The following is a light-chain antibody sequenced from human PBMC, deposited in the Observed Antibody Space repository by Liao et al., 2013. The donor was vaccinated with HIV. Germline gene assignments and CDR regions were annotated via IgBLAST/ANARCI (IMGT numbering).Light chain of an antibody. J-gene: IGLJ2*01. V-gene: IGLV3-1*01. CDR3: QAWDSGTVI. CDR1: KLGDRY. Sequence: YELTQPPSVSVSPGQTATITCSGNKLGDRYASWYQQKPGQSPLLVIYQDIKRPSGIPERFSGSNSVNTATLTISGAQAVDEADYYCQAWDSGTVIFGGGTKLTVL. CDR2: QDI.